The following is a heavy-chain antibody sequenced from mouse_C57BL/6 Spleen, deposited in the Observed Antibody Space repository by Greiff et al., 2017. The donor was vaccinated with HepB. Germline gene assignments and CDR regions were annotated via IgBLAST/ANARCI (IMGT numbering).Heavy chain of an antibody. CDR1: GFTFSSYA. Sequence: EVKLVESVGGLVKPGGSLKLSCAASGFTFSSYAMSWVRQTPEKRLEWVATISDGGSYTYYPDNVKGRFTISRDNAKNNLYLQMSHLKSEDTAMYYCASPATVVATGYFDVWGTGTTVTVSS. CDR2: ISDGGSYT. D-gene: IGHD1-1*01. CDR3: ASPATVVATGYFDV. J-gene: IGHJ1*03. V-gene: IGHV5-4*03.